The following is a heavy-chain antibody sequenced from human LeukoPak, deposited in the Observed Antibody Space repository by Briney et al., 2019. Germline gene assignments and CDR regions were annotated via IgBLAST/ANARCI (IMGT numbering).Heavy chain of an antibody. CDR3: ARGGNGFDP. V-gene: IGHV3-48*01. CDR2: ISSASNTT. J-gene: IGHJ5*02. CDR1: GFTFSSYS. Sequence: GESLRLSCAASGFTFSSYSMNWVRQAPGKGLEWVSYISSASNTTYYADSVKGRFTISRDNSKNTLYLQMNSLRAEDTALYYCARGGNGFDPWGQGTLVTVSS.